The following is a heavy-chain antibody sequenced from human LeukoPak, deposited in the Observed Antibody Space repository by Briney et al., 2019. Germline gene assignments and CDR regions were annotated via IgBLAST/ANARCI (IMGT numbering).Heavy chain of an antibody. Sequence: GASVKVSCKASGYTFTSYGISWVRQAPGQGLEWMGWISAYNGITNYAQKLQGRVTMTTDTSTSTAYMELRSLRSDDTAVYYCARGSRIQLWPTPHAFDIWGQGTMVTVSS. CDR1: GYTFTSYG. J-gene: IGHJ3*02. D-gene: IGHD5-18*01. CDR3: ARGSRIQLWPTPHAFDI. V-gene: IGHV1-18*01. CDR2: ISAYNGIT.